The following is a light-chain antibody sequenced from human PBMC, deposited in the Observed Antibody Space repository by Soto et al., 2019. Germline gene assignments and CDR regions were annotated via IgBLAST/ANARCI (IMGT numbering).Light chain of an antibody. V-gene: IGKV3D-15*01. CDR2: GAS. Sequence: VLTQSPGTLSLSPGERATLSCRASQSVGTYLAWYQQKPGQAPGLLIYGASTRATGIPARFSGSGSGTEFTLTISNLQSEDFAVYFCQQYHNWPPITFGQGTQLEIK. CDR1: QSVGTY. J-gene: IGKJ5*01. CDR3: QQYHNWPPIT.